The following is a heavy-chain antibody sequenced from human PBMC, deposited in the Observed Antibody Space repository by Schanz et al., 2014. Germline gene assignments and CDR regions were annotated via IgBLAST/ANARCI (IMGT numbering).Heavy chain of an antibody. CDR2: ISGSGGST. D-gene: IGHD3-10*01. CDR1: GFSFSTYW. V-gene: IGHV3-23*04. CDR3: AKGRFGELSAFDI. J-gene: IGHJ3*02. Sequence: EEQLVESGGGLVQPGGSLRLSCAASGFSFSTYWMSWVRQAPGKGLEWVSAISGSGGSTYYADSVKGRFTISRDNAKNTLYLQMNSLRAEDTAVYYCAKGRFGELSAFDIWGQGTMVTVSS.